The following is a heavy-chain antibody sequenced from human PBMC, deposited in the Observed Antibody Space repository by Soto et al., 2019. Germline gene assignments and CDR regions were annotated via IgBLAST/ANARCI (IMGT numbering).Heavy chain of an antibody. CDR2: ISDRSSYI. Sequence: PGGSLRLSCVASGISFSSSRMNWVRQAPGKGLEWLSSISDRSSYIYYADSVKGRFTISRDNSKNSLYLQMNSLRGEDTAVYYCARGDELGPTTSFDFWGQGALVTVS. J-gene: IGHJ4*02. CDR3: ARGDELGPTTSFDF. V-gene: IGHV3-21*01. CDR1: GISFSSSR. D-gene: IGHD1-26*01.